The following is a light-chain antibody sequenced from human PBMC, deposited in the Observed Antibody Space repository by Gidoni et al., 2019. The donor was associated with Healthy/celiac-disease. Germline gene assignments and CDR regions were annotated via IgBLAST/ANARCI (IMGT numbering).Light chain of an antibody. CDR3: QRYYSTPFT. V-gene: IGKV4-1*01. CDR1: QSVLYSSNNKNY. CDR2: WAY. Sequence: DIVMTQSPDSLAVSLGERATINCKSSQSVLYSSNNKNYLAWYQQKPGQPPKLLIYWAYTRESGVPDRFSGSGSGTDFTLTISSLQAEDVAVYYCQRYYSTPFTFGPGTKVDIK. J-gene: IGKJ3*01.